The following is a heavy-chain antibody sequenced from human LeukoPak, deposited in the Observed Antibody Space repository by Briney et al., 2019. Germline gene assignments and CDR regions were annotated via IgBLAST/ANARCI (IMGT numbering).Heavy chain of an antibody. D-gene: IGHD1/OR15-1a*01. V-gene: IGHV4-59*01. Sequence: PSETLSLTCTVSGGSISSYYWSWIRQPPGKGLEWIGYIYYSGSTNYNPSLKSRVTISVDMSKNQFSLKLSSVTAADTAVYYCARDQGNTPPFDFWGQGTLVTVSS. CDR2: IYYSGST. CDR3: ARDQGNTPPFDF. J-gene: IGHJ4*02. CDR1: GGSISSYY.